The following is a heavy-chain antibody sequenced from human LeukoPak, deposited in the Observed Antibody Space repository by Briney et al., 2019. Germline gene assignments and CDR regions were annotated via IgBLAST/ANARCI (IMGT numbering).Heavy chain of an antibody. CDR2: INPIFGTA. D-gene: IGHD5-18*01. J-gene: IGHJ6*03. CDR3: ASGPSTGIQLYYYYYYMDV. CDR1: GGTFSSYA. Sequence: SVKVSCKASGGTFSSYAISWVRQAPGQGLEWMGGINPIFGTANYAQKFQGRVTITADESTSTAYMELSSLRSEDTAVYYCASGPSTGIQLYYYYYYMDVWGKGTTVTISS. V-gene: IGHV1-69*01.